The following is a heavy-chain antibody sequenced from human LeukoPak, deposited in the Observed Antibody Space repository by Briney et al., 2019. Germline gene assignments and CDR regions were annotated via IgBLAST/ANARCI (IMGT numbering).Heavy chain of an antibody. Sequence: PSETLSLTCTVSGGSISSYYWSWIRQPPGKGLEWIGYIYYSGSTNYNPPLKSRVTISVDTSKNQFSLKLSSVTAADTAVYYCARDVTGNDAFDIWGQGTMVTVSS. V-gene: IGHV4-59*01. D-gene: IGHD1-20*01. CDR1: GGSISSYY. J-gene: IGHJ3*02. CDR3: ARDVTGNDAFDI. CDR2: IYYSGST.